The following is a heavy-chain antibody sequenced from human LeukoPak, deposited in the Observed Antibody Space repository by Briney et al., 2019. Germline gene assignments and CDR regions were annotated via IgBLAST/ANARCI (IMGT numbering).Heavy chain of an antibody. CDR3: ARLTGYSSGWYLTYYFDY. D-gene: IGHD6-19*01. CDR2: INHSGST. V-gene: IGHV4-34*01. Sequence: KPSETLSLTCTVSGGSISSYYWSWIRQPPGKGLEWIGEINHSGSTNYNPSLKSRVTISVDTSKNQFSLKLSSVTAADTAVYYCARLTGYSSGWYLTYYFDYWGQGTLVTVSS. J-gene: IGHJ4*02. CDR1: GGSISSYY.